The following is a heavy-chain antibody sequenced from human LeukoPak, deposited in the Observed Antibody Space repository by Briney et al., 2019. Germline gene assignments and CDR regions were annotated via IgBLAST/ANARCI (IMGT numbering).Heavy chain of an antibody. CDR3: AKDAERGFDYSNSLQK. CDR1: KFTLSHYG. Sequence: GGSLRLSCAASKFTLSHYGMHWVRQAPGKGLEWVAVVFNDGSNQYYADSVKGRFTVSRDNSQNMLYLQMNSLRPEDTAVYYCAKDAERGFDYSNSLQKWGQGTLVTVSS. V-gene: IGHV3-33*03. J-gene: IGHJ4*02. D-gene: IGHD4-11*01. CDR2: VFNDGSNQ.